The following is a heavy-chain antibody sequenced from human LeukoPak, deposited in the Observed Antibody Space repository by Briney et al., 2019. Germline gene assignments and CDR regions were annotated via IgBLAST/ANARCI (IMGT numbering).Heavy chain of an antibody. CDR3: AREHIVVVTAIPSHYYYYGMDV. CDR1: GFTFSSYA. Sequence: GGFLRLSCAASGFTFSSYAMHWVRQAPGKGLEWVAVISYDGSNKYYADSVKGRFTISRDNSKNTLYLQMNSLRAEDTAVYYCAREHIVVVTAIPSHYYYYGMDVWGQGTTVTVSS. CDR2: ISYDGSNK. J-gene: IGHJ6*02. V-gene: IGHV3-30-3*01. D-gene: IGHD2-21*02.